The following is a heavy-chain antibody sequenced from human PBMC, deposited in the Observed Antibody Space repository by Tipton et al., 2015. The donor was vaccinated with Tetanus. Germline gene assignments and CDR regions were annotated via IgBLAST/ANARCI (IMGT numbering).Heavy chain of an antibody. CDR3: ARQGWGTSYSWFGP. CDR1: GYNFPSYR. D-gene: IGHD6-6*01. J-gene: IGHJ5*02. Sequence: QSGPEVKEPGESLNISCQGSGYNFPSYRVAWVRQMPGKGLEWVATIYPAESEITYSPSFQGQVTISADKSTNTAYLQWSSLKASDTAIYYCARQGWGTSYSWFGPWGQGTLVTVSS. V-gene: IGHV5-51*01. CDR2: IYPAESEI.